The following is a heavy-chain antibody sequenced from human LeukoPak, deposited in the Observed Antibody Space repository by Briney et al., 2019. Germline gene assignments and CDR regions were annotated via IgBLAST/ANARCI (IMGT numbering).Heavy chain of an antibody. D-gene: IGHD2-2*03. CDR2: IKQDGSEK. V-gene: IGHV3-7*03. Sequence: GGSLRLSCAASGFTFSSYWMSWVRQAPGKGLEWVANIKQDGSEKYYVDSVKGRFTISRDNAKNSLYLQMNSLRAEDTAMYYCAREMDIVVVPAAPFDYWGQGTLVTVSS. CDR1: GFTFSSYW. CDR3: AREMDIVVVPAAPFDY. J-gene: IGHJ4*02.